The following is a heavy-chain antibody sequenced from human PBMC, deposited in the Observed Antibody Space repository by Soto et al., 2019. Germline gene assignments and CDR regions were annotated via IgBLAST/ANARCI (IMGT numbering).Heavy chain of an antibody. CDR1: GVTFSSYA. CDR2: ISGSGGST. V-gene: IGHV3-23*01. CDR3: AKELPLIVVVVAAHPFDY. D-gene: IGHD2-15*01. J-gene: IGHJ4*02. Sequence: GGSLRLSCAASGVTFSSYAMSWVRQAPGKGLEWVSAISGSGGSTYYADSVKGRFTISRDNSKNTLYLQMNSLRAEDTAVYYCAKELPLIVVVVAAHPFDYWGQGTLVTVSS.